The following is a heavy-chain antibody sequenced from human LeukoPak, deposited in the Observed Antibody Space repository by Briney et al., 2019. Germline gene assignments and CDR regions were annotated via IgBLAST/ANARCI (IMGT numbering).Heavy chain of an antibody. V-gene: IGHV3-30-3*01. CDR2: ISYDGSNK. Sequence: PGRSLRLSCAASEITFSTYAMHWVRQAPGKGLEWVAVISYDGSNKYYADSVKGRFTISRDNSKNTLYLQMNSLRAEDTAVYYCVRDRCSGGSCYGYYYGMDVWGQGTTVTVSS. J-gene: IGHJ6*02. CDR3: VRDRCSGGSCYGYYYGMDV. CDR1: EITFSTYA. D-gene: IGHD2-15*01.